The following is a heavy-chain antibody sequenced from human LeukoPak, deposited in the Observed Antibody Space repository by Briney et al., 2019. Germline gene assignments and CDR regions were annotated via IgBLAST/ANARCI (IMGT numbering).Heavy chain of an antibody. CDR3: ARFSDFDWLSYAFDI. Sequence: GGSLRLSCAASGLTFSSYAMSWVRQAPGKGLEWVSVISGSGGNTYDADSVKGRFTISRDNAKNTLYLQMNSLRVEDTAVYYCARFSDFDWLSYAFDIWGQGTMVTVSS. J-gene: IGHJ3*02. CDR1: GLTFSSYA. CDR2: ISGSGGNT. D-gene: IGHD3-9*01. V-gene: IGHV3-23*01.